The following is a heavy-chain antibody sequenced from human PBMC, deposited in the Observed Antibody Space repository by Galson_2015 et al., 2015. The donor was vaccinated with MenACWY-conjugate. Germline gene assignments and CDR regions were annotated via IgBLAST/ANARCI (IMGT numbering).Heavy chain of an antibody. J-gene: IGHJ4*02. CDR1: GGSISSSSYY. CDR3: AAGDSSGWYFPPDY. CDR2: MYYSGSN. V-gene: IGHV4-39*01. D-gene: IGHD6-19*01. Sequence: ETLSLTCTVSGGSISSSSYYWGWIRQPPGKGLEWIGSMYYSGSNYYNPSLRSRVTISVDTSKNQFSLKLSSVTAADTAVYYCAAGDSSGWYFPPDYWGQGTLVTVSS.